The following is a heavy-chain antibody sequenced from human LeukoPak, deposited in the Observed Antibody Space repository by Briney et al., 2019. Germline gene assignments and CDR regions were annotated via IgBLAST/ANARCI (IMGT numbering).Heavy chain of an antibody. CDR3: ARGPDVEMATGY. J-gene: IGHJ4*02. CDR2: IIPIFGTA. V-gene: IGHV1-69*13. Sequence: SVKVSCKASGGTFSSYAISWVRQAPGQGLEWMGGIIPIFGTANYAQKFQGRVTITADESTSTAYMELRSLRSDDTAVYYCARGPDVEMATGYWGQGTLVTVSS. CDR1: GGTFSSYA. D-gene: IGHD5-24*01.